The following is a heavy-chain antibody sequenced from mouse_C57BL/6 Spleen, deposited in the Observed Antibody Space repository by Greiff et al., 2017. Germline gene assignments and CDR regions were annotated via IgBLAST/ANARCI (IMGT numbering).Heavy chain of an antibody. Sequence: QVQLQQPGAELVKPGASVKLSCKASGYTFTSYWMHWVKQRPGQGLEWIGMIHPNSGSTNYNEKFKSKATLTVDKSSSTAYMQLSSLTSEDSAVYYGASDGYYSAWFAYWGQGTLVTVSA. CDR2: IHPNSGST. CDR1: GYTFTSYW. V-gene: IGHV1-64*01. J-gene: IGHJ3*01. D-gene: IGHD2-3*01. CDR3: ASDGYYSAWFAY.